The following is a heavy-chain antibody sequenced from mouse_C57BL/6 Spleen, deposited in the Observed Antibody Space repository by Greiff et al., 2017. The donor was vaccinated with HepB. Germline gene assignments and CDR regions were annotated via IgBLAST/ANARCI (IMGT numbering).Heavy chain of an antibody. CDR1: GYTFTSYW. J-gene: IGHJ2*01. Sequence: QVQLQQPGAELVRPGSSVKLSCKASGYTFTSYWMYWVKQRPGQGLEWIGYIYPSDSETHYNQNFKDKVTLTVDNSSSTAYMQLSSLTSEDSAVYYCARHSSGYKDYWGQGTTLTVSS. D-gene: IGHD3-1*01. CDR2: IYPSDSET. CDR3: ARHSSGYKDY. V-gene: IGHV1-61*01.